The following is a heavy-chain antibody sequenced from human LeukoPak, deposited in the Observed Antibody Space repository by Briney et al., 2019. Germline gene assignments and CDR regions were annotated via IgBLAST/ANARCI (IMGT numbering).Heavy chain of an antibody. Sequence: ASVKVSCKASGGTFSSYTISWLRQAPGQGLEWMGRIIPILGIANYAQKFQGRVTITADKSTSTAYMELSSLRSEDTAVYNCARVSGVRGVKGYYMDVWGKGTTVTVSS. CDR1: GGTFSSYT. V-gene: IGHV1-69*02. CDR2: IIPILGIA. J-gene: IGHJ6*03. CDR3: ARVSGVRGVKGYYMDV. D-gene: IGHD3-10*01.